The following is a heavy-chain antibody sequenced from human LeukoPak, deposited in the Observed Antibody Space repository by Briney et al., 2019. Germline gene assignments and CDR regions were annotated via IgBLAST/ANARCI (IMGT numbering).Heavy chain of an antibody. D-gene: IGHD1-26*01. Sequence: GGSLRLSCAASGFTFNRYNMNWVRRAPGKGLEWVSSISTSSSYIYYADSVKGRFTISRDNSKNTLYLQMNSLRAEDTAVYYCARFYANEWALPHWGQGTLVTVSS. V-gene: IGHV3-21*01. CDR1: GFTFNRYN. J-gene: IGHJ4*02. CDR2: ISTSSSYI. CDR3: ARFYANEWALPH.